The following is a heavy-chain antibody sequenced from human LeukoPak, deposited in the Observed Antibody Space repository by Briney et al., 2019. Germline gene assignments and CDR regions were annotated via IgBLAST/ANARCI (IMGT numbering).Heavy chain of an antibody. CDR1: GYTFTSYG. D-gene: IGHD2-2*01. CDR3: ARDLHIVVVPAYNWFDP. Sequence: GASVKVSCKASGYTFTSYGISWVRQAPAQGLEWMGLISAYNGNTNYAQKLHGRVTITTVTSTSTAYMELRSLRSDDTAVYYCARDLHIVVVPAYNWFDPWGQGTLVTVSS. V-gene: IGHV1-18*01. J-gene: IGHJ5*02. CDR2: ISAYNGNT.